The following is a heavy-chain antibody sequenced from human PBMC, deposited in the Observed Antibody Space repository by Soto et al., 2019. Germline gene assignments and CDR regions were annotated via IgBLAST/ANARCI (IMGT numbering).Heavy chain of an antibody. Sequence: SETLSLTXTVSGGSISGYYWSWIRQPPGKGLEWIGYIYYTGNTIYNPSLNSRVTMSVDTSKNQFSLHLNYVTAADTAVYYCARVEPFYDFWSGYNPIFDYWGQGTLVTVSS. D-gene: IGHD3-3*01. CDR1: GGSISGYY. V-gene: IGHV4-59*01. CDR2: IYYTGNT. J-gene: IGHJ4*02. CDR3: ARVEPFYDFWSGYNPIFDY.